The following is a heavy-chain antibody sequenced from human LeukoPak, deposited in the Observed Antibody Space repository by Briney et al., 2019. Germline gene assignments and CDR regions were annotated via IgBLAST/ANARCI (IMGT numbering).Heavy chain of an antibody. V-gene: IGHV4-59*01. CDR1: GGSISSDY. CDR3: AKTLSFYGYSEF. Sequence: SETLSLTCSVSGGSISSDYLSWIRQPPGKGLEWIGYIYYTGSTTYNPSLNSRVTISVDTSKSQFSLKLSSVTAADTAVYYCAKTLSFYGYSEFWGQGTLVTVSS. D-gene: IGHD5-18*01. CDR2: IYYTGST. J-gene: IGHJ4*02.